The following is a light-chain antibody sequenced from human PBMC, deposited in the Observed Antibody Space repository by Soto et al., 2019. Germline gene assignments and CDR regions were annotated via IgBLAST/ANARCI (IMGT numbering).Light chain of an antibody. CDR3: QQLDGSPYT. CDR1: QGLSTY. V-gene: IGKV1-9*01. Sequence: DIQLTQSPSFMSASVGDRVTITCRASQGLSTYLAWYQQKPGKAPKLLLYAVSTLQSGVPSRFSGSGSGTEFTLTISGLQPEDYATYFCQQLDGSPYTFGQGTKLEIK. CDR2: AVS. J-gene: IGKJ2*01.